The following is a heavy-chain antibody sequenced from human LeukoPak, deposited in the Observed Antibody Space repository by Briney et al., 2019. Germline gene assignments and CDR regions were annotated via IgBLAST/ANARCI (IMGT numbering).Heavy chain of an antibody. J-gene: IGHJ6*02. Sequence: ASVIVSCKASGYTFTGYYMHWVRQAPGQGLEWMGWINPNSGGTNYAQKFQGRVTMTRDTSISTAYMELSRLRSDDTAVYYCARDKVATIYYYYYGMDVWGHGTTVTVSS. D-gene: IGHD5-12*01. CDR2: INPNSGGT. CDR3: ARDKVATIYYYYYGMDV. CDR1: GYTFTGYY. V-gene: IGHV1-2*02.